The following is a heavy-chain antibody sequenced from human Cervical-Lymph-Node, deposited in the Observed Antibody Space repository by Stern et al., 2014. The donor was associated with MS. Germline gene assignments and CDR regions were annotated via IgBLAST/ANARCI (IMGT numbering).Heavy chain of an antibody. Sequence: EVQLVESGGGLVQPGGSLRLSCAASGFTFSSYSMNCVRQAPGQGLEWVSYISSSSSTIYYADSVKGRFTISRDNAKNSLYLQMNSLRDEDTAVYYCAREDELGGTAWGQGTLVTVSS. CDR3: AREDELGGTA. CDR1: GFTFSSYS. J-gene: IGHJ5*02. CDR2: ISSSSSTI. V-gene: IGHV3-48*02. D-gene: IGHD1-14*01.